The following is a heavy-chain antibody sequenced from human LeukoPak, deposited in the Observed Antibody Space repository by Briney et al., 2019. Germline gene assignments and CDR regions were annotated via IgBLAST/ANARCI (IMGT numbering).Heavy chain of an antibody. V-gene: IGHV1-18*01. CDR1: GGTFSSYA. CDR3: ARDLVGFTMVRGVNDY. J-gene: IGHJ4*02. CDR2: ISAYNGNT. D-gene: IGHD3-10*01. Sequence: ASVKVSCKASGGTFSSYAISWVRQAPGQGPEWMGWISAYNGNTNYAQKLQGRVTMTTDTSTSTAYMELRSLRSDDTAVYYCARDLVGFTMVRGVNDYWGQGTLVTVSS.